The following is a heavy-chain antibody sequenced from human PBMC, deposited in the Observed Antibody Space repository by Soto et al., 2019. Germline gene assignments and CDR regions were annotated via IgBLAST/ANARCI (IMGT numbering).Heavy chain of an antibody. CDR1: GFTFSDYY. CDR3: ARDXHRYSGYDYVDY. J-gene: IGHJ4*02. Sequence: ESGGGLVKPGGSLRLSCAASGFTFSDYYMSWIRQAPGKGLEWVSYISSSSSYTNYADSVKGRFTISRDNAKNSLYLQMNXLXAXXTAVYYCARDXHRYSGYDYVDYWGQGTLVTVSS. D-gene: IGHD5-12*01. V-gene: IGHV3-11*05. CDR2: ISSSSSYT.